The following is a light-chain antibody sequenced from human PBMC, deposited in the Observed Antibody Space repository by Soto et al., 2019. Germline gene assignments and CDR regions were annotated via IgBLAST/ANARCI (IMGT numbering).Light chain of an antibody. CDR3: GAWDDSLSTWV. CDR2: RNN. V-gene: IGLV1-47*01. CDR1: SSNIGVNY. Sequence: QSVLTQPPSASGTPGQRVTISCSGSSSNIGVNYLYWYHQLPGTAPKLVIFRNNRRPSGVPDRLSGSKSGTSASLAISGLRSEDEGDYYCGAWDDSLSTWVFGGGTQLTVL. J-gene: IGLJ3*02.